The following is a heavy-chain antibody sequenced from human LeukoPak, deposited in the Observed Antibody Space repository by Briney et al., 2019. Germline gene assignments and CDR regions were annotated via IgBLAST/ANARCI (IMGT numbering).Heavy chain of an antibody. Sequence: QSGGSLRLSCAASGFTFSSYAMHWVRQAPGKGLEWVAVISYDGSNKYYADSVKGRFTISRDNSKNTLYLQMNSLRADDTAVYYCARRAGAYSHPYDYWGQGTLVTVSS. D-gene: IGHD4/OR15-4a*01. V-gene: IGHV3-30*14. J-gene: IGHJ4*02. CDR2: ISYDGSNK. CDR3: ARRAGAYSHPYDY. CDR1: GFTFSSYA.